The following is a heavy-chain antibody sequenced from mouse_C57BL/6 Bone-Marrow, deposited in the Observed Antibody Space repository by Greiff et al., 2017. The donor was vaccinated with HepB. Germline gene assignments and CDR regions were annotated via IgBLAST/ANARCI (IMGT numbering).Heavy chain of an antibody. CDR1: GYTFTSYW. D-gene: IGHD2-3*01. J-gene: IGHJ3*01. CDR2: IYPGSGST. CDR3: ARWRRDGYYSFAY. V-gene: IGHV1-55*01. Sequence: VQLQQPGAELVKPGASVKMSCKASGYTFTSYWITWVKQRPGQGLEWIGDIYPGSGSTNYNEKFKSKATLTVDTSSSTAYMQLSSLTSEDSAVYYCARWRRDGYYSFAYWGQGTLVTVSA.